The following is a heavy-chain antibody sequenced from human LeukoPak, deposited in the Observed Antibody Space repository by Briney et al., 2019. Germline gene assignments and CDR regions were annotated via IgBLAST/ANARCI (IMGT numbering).Heavy chain of an antibody. J-gene: IGHJ3*02. CDR1: GGSISSYY. V-gene: IGHV4-59*01. CDR3: ASLEYSSSRDHFDI. Sequence: IPSETLSLTCTVSGGSISSYYWSSIRQSPGKGLEWIGYIYYSGSTNYNPSLKSRVTISVDTSKNQLSLTLSSVTTADTAVYYCASLEYSSSRDHFDIWGQGTMVTVSS. D-gene: IGHD6-6*01. CDR2: IYYSGST.